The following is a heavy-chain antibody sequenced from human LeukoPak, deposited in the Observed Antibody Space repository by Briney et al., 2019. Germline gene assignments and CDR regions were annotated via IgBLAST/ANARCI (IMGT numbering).Heavy chain of an antibody. D-gene: IGHD4-17*01. CDR2: INSDGSST. CDR1: GFTFSSYW. V-gene: IGHV3-74*01. J-gene: IGHJ3*02. Sequence: GGSLRLSCAASGFTFSSYWMHWVRQAPGKGLVWVSRINSDGSSTSYADSVKGRFTISRDNAKNTLYLQMNSLRAKDTAVYYCARAGWDYGDYVFAFDIWGQGTMVTVSS. CDR3: ARAGWDYGDYVFAFDI.